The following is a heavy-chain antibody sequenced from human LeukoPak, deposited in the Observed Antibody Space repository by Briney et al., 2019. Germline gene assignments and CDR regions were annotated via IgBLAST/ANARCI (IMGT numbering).Heavy chain of an antibody. D-gene: IGHD1-7*01. CDR2: ISSSGSTI. CDR1: GFTFSSYE. J-gene: IGHJ4*02. CDR3: ARDWTGTIDY. Sequence: GGSLRLSCAASGFTFSSYEMNWVRQAPGKGPEWVSYISSSGSTIYYADSVKGRFTISRDNAKNSLYLQMNSLRAEDTAVYYCARDWTGTIDYWGQGTLVTVSS. V-gene: IGHV3-48*03.